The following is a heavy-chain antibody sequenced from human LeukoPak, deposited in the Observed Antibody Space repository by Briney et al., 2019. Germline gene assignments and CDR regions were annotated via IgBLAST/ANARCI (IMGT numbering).Heavy chain of an antibody. J-gene: IGHJ4*02. V-gene: IGHV3-7*03. CDR3: ARVEDSGYDFFDY. CDR2: IKQDGSEK. Sequence: GGSLRLSCAASGFTFISYWMSWVRQAPGKGLEWVANIKQDGSEKYYVDSVKGRFTISRDNAKNSLYLQMNSLRAEDTAVYYCARVEDSGYDFFDYWGQGTLVTVSS. D-gene: IGHD5-12*01. CDR1: GFTFISYW.